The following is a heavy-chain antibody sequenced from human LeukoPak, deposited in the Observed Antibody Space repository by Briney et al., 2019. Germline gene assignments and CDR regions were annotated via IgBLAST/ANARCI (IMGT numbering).Heavy chain of an antibody. Sequence: SETLSLTCVVDGASLSDFHWTWIRQSPGRGLEWIGEINHDNYNPTLKSRVTILVDTSKNQFSLKLTSVTAADAAIYYCARGRRAFYEMRSSRFYYYMDVWGKGTTVIVSS. CDR2: INHD. CDR1: GASLSDFH. D-gene: IGHD6-19*01. V-gene: IGHV4-34*01. CDR3: ARGRRAFYEMRSSRFYYYMDV. J-gene: IGHJ6*03.